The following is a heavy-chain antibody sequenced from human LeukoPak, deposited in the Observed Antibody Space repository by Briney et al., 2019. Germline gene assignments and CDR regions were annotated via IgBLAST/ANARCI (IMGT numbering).Heavy chain of an antibody. CDR1: GFTFSGSA. CDR3: ARVSRVGSYYGY. CDR2: IRSTANGYAT. V-gene: IGHV3-73*01. J-gene: IGHJ4*02. Sequence: PGGSLRLSCAASGFTFSGSALHWVRQASGKGLEWVGRIRSTANGYATAYAASVKGRFTISRDDSKNTAYLQMDSLKTEDTAVYYCARVSRVGSYYGYWGQGTLVTVSS. D-gene: IGHD1-26*01.